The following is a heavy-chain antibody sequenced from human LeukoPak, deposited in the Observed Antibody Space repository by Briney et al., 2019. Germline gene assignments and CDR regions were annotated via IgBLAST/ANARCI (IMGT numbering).Heavy chain of an antibody. CDR2: IYYSGST. D-gene: IGHD4-17*01. V-gene: IGHV4-59*08. CDR3: ARQAGDYRYYFDY. CDR1: GSSISSYY. Sequence: SETLSLTCTVSGSSISSYYWSWIRQPPGKGLEWIGYIYYSGSTNYNPSLKSRVTISVDTSKNQFSLKLSSVTAADAAVYYCARQAGDYRYYFDYWGQGTLVTVSS. J-gene: IGHJ4*02.